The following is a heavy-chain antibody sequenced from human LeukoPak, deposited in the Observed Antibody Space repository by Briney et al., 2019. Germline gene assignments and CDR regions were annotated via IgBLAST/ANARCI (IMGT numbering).Heavy chain of an antibody. CDR2: IYHSGST. V-gene: IGHV4-30-2*01. J-gene: IGHJ5*02. CDR1: GGSISSGGYS. D-gene: IGHD3-10*01. CDR3: ARGAGPPRKIWFPNWKGWFDP. Sequence: SSQTLSLTCAVSGGSISSGGYSWSWIRQPPGKGLEWIGYIYHSGSTNYNPSLKSRVTISVDKSKNQFSLKLSSVTAADTAVYYCARGAGPPRKIWFPNWKGWFDPWGQGTLVTVSS.